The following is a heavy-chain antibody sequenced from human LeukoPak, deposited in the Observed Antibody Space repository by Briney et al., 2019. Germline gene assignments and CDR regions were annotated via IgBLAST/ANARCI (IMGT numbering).Heavy chain of an antibody. V-gene: IGHV3-30-3*01. Sequence: TGGSLRLSCAASGFTFSSYAMHWVRQAPGKGLEWVAVISYDGSNKYYTDSVKGRFTISRDNSKNTLYLQMNSLRAEDTAVYYCAKDHIAVAGRRVFDYWGQGTLVTVSS. D-gene: IGHD6-19*01. CDR1: GFTFSSYA. CDR2: ISYDGSNK. CDR3: AKDHIAVAGRRVFDY. J-gene: IGHJ4*02.